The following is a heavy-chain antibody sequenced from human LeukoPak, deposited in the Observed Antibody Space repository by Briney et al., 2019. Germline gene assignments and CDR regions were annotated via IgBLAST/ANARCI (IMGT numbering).Heavy chain of an antibody. CDR1: GFTFSSYW. J-gene: IGHJ4*02. CDR3: AREHSDGYSVFDY. V-gene: IGHV3-7*01. Sequence: PGGSLRLSCAASGFTFSSYWMSWVRQAPGKGLEWVANIKQDGSDKYYVDSVKGRFTISRDNAKNSLYLQMNSLRAEDTAVYYCAREHSDGYSVFDYWGQGTLVTVSS. CDR2: IKQDGSDK. D-gene: IGHD5-24*01.